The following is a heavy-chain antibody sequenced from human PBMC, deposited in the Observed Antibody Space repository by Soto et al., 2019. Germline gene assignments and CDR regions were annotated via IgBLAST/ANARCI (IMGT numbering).Heavy chain of an antibody. D-gene: IGHD1-1*01. CDR3: ARLGRRTGTLYFDY. V-gene: IGHV4-39*01. J-gene: IGHJ4*02. CDR1: GGSISSSAYY. CDR2: IYYSGST. Sequence: SETLSLTCSVSGGSISSSAYYWGWIRQPPGKGLEWIGSIYYSGSTYYNPSLKSRVTISVDTSKNQFSLKLTSVTAADTAVYSCARLGRRTGTLYFDYWGQGTLVTVSS.